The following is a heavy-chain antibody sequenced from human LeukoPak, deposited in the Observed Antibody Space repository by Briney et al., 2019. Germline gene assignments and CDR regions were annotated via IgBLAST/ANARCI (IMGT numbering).Heavy chain of an antibody. CDR2: MNPNSGNT. J-gene: IGHJ4*02. CDR3: AREFVGGYDSSENYFDY. D-gene: IGHD3-22*01. V-gene: IGHV1-8*01. CDR1: GYTFTSYD. Sequence: GASVKVSCKASGYTFTSYDINWVRQATGQGLEWMGWMNPNSGNTGYAQKFQGRVTMTRNTSISTAYMELSSLRSEDTAVYYCAREFVGGYDSSENYFDYWGQGTLVTVSS.